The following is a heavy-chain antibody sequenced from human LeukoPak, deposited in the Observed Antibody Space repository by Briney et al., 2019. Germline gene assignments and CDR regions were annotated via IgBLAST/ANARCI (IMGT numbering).Heavy chain of an antibody. J-gene: IGHJ4*02. V-gene: IGHV3-74*01. D-gene: IGHD4-11*01. CDR3: ARGLVPGFLDY. CDR2: INSDESIT. Sequence: PGGSLRLSCAASGFTFSSSWMYWVRQAPGKGPVWVSRINSDESITTYADSVKGRFTISRDNAKNTLYLQMNSLRAEDTAVYYCARGLVPGFLDYWGQGTPVTASS. CDR1: GFTFSSSW.